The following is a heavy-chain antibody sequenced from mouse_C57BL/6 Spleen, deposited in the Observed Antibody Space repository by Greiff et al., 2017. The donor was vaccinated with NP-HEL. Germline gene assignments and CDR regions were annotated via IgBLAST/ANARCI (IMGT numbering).Heavy chain of an antibody. Sequence: VQLQQSGTVLARPGASVKMSCKTSGYTFTSYWMHWVKQRPGQGLEWIGAIYPGNSDTSYNQKFKGKAKLTAGTSASTAYMELSSLTNEDSAVYYCKRKGYSYYAMDYWGQGTSVTVSS. V-gene: IGHV1-5*01. CDR3: KRKGYSYYAMDY. J-gene: IGHJ4*01. CDR1: GYTFTSYW. CDR2: IYPGNSDT.